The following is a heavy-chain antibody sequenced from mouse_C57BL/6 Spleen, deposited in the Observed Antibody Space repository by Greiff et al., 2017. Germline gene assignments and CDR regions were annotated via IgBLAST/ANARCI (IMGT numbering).Heavy chain of an antibody. CDR2: INPNNGGT. V-gene: IGHV1-26*01. CDR1: GYTFTDYY. CDR3: ARPYYEYDGYAMDY. J-gene: IGHJ4*01. D-gene: IGHD2-4*01. Sequence: VQLQQSGPELVKPGASVKISCKASGYTFTDYYMNWVKQSHGKSLEWIGDINPNNGGTSYNQKFKGKATLTVDKSSRTAYMELRSLTSEDSAVYYCARPYYEYDGYAMDYWGQGTSVTVSS.